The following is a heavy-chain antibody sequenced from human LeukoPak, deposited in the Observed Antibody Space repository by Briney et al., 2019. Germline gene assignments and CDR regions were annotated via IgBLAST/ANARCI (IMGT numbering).Heavy chain of an antibody. J-gene: IGHJ6*02. D-gene: IGHD4-11*01. CDR3: ARSLTTGGYYAMDV. CDR1: GGSISSSTYY. V-gene: IGHV4-61*05. CDR2: IYYSGST. Sequence: SETLSLTCTVSGGSISSSTYYWGWIRQPPGKGLEWIGYIYYSGSTNYNPSLRSRVTISVDASKTQFSLKLNSVTAADTAVYYCARSLTTGGYYAMDVWGQGTTVTVSS.